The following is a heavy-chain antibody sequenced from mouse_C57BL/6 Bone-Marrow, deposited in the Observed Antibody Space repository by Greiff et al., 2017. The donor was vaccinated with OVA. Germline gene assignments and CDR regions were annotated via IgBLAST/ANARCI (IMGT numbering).Heavy chain of an antibody. J-gene: IGHJ3*01. CDR1: GYTFTSYW. CDR2: IDPNSGGT. Sequence: VQLQQPGAELVKPGASVKLSCKASGYTFTSYWMHWVKQRPGRGLEWIGRIDPNSGGTKYNEKFKSKATLTVDKPSSTAYMQLSSLTSEDSAVDYCARSYSNYWFAYWGQGTLVTVSA. CDR3: ARSYSNYWFAY. V-gene: IGHV1-72*01. D-gene: IGHD2-5*01.